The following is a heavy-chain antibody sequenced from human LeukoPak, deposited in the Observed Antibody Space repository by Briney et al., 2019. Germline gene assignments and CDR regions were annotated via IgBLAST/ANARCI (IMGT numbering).Heavy chain of an antibody. Sequence: GGSLRLSCAASGFTFSDSWMTWVRQAPGKGLEWVSGISGSGDRTHYADSVQGRFTVSRDNSKNTLFLEMNNLKAGDTALYYCAKVLSTGYYYDSWGQGTLVAVSS. CDR3: AKVLSTGYYYDS. V-gene: IGHV3-23*01. CDR1: GFTFSDSW. J-gene: IGHJ5*01. D-gene: IGHD3-22*01. CDR2: ISGSGDRT.